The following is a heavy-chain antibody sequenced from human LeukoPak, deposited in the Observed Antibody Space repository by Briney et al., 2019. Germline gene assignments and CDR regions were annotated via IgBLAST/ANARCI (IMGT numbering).Heavy chain of an antibody. J-gene: IGHJ6*03. V-gene: IGHV4-34*01. D-gene: IGHD3-10*01. CDR3: ARLPHYYGSGSYRMDV. CDR1: GGSFSGYY. Sequence: SETLSLTCAVYGGSFSGYYWSWIRQPPGKGLEWIGEINHSGSTNYNPSLKSRVTISVDTSKNQFSLKLSSVTAADTAVYYCARLPHYYGSGSYRMDVWGKGTTVTVSS. CDR2: INHSGST.